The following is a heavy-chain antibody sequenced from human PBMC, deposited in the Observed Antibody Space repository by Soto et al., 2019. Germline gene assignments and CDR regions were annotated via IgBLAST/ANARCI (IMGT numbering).Heavy chain of an antibody. CDR3: VKDRDSNSWPSRDV. Sequence: ASVKVSCKTSGYTFTRNGISWVRQAPGQGLEWMGWISPNSGNTEYAQKLQGRVIMTTDTSTSTAYMELRSLRSDDTAVYYCVKDRDSNSWPSRDVWGPGTTVTVSS. CDR1: GYTFTRNG. V-gene: IGHV1-18*01. CDR2: ISPNSGNT. J-gene: IGHJ6*02. D-gene: IGHD3-22*01.